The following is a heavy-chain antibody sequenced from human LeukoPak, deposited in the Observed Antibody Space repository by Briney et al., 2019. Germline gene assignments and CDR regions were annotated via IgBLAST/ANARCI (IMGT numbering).Heavy chain of an antibody. CDR3: ARESCGGDCYSDCYYYMDV. CDR2: IKQDGSEK. Sequence: GGSLRLSCAASGFTFSSYWMSWVRQAPGKGLEWVANIKQDGSEKYYVDSVKGRFTISRDNAKNSLYLQMNSLRAEDTAVYYCARESCGGDCYSDCYYYMDVWGKGTTVTVSS. V-gene: IGHV3-7*01. CDR1: GFTFSSYW. J-gene: IGHJ6*03. D-gene: IGHD2-21*02.